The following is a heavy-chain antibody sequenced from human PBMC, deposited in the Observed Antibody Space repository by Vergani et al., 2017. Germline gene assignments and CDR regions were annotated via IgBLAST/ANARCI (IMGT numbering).Heavy chain of an antibody. CDR3: AREYSSTSGRAFDF. CDR1: GFRSSSYW. D-gene: IGHD2-2*01. J-gene: IGHJ3*01. V-gene: IGHV3-48*01. CDR2: VSTGTKSQ. Sequence: EVQLLQSGGGVIQPGGSVRLSCAASGFRSSSYWMNWVRQAPGKGLEWVSFVSTGTKSQSYAESVKGRFTISRDSAKNSLYLQMDSLRAEDTAVYYCAREYSSTSGRAFDFWGQGTKVTVSS.